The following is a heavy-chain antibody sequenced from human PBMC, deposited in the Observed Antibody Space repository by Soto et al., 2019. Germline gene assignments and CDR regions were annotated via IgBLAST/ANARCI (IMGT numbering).Heavy chain of an antibody. D-gene: IGHD3-10*01. CDR3: ARARGDYYGSGSYSYYYYYGMDV. CDR2: INHSGST. CDR1: GGSFSGYY. J-gene: IGHJ6*02. Sequence: SETLSLTCAVYGGSFSGYYWSWIRQPPGKGLEWIGEINHSGSTNYNPSLKSRVTISVDTSKNQFSLKLSSVTAADTAVYYCARARGDYYGSGSYSYYYYYGMDVWGQGTTVTVS. V-gene: IGHV4-34*01.